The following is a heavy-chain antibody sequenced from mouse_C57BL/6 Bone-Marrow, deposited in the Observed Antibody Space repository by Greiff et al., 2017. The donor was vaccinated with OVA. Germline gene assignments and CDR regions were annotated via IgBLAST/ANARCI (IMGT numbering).Heavy chain of an antibody. CDR1: GYTFTGYW. V-gene: IGHV1-9*01. Sequence: VKLQQSGAELMKPGASVKLSCKATGYTFTGYWIEWVKQRPGHGLEWIGEILPGSGSTNYNEKFKGKATFTADPTSNTAYMQLSSLTTEDSAIYYCASDLLIPYWDFDVWGTGTTVTVSS. CDR2: ILPGSGST. CDR3: ASDLLIPYWDFDV. J-gene: IGHJ1*03. D-gene: IGHD2-1*01.